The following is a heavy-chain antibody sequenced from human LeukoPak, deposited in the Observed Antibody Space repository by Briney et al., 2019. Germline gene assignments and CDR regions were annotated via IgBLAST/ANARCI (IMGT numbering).Heavy chain of an antibody. CDR1: GFTVSSNY. J-gene: IGHJ4*02. D-gene: IGHD3-22*01. CDR2: IKSKTNGETT. V-gene: IGHV3-15*01. Sequence: PGGSLRLSCAASGFTVSSNYMSWVRQAPGKGLEWVGHIKSKTNGETTDYAAPVKGRFTISRDDSKNTLYLQMDSLKVEDTAIYYCTTSPGYYDVSPFDYWGQGTLVTVSS. CDR3: TTSPGYYDVSPFDY.